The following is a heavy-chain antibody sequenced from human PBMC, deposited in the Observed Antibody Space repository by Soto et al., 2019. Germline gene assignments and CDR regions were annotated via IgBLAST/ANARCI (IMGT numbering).Heavy chain of an antibody. J-gene: IGHJ3*02. CDR3: VKGDNYYDFWSGYRGPDAFDI. Sequence: GSLRLSCSASGFTFSSYAMHWVRQAPGKGLEYVSAISSNGGSTYSSDSVDGRLTISRDNSKNTLYLQMSSLRAEDTAVYYCVKGDNYYDFWSGYRGPDAFDIWGQGTMVTVSS. CDR1: GFTFSSYA. V-gene: IGHV3-64D*06. CDR2: ISSNGGST. D-gene: IGHD3-3*01.